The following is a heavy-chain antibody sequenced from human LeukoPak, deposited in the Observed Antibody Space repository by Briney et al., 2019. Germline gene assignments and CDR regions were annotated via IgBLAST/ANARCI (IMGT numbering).Heavy chain of an antibody. V-gene: IGHV4-34*01. CDR2: INHSGST. D-gene: IGHD5-18*01. J-gene: IGHJ4*02. CDR1: GGSFSGYY. Sequence: PSETLSLTCAVYGGSFSGYYWSWIRQPPGKGLEWIGEINHSGSTNYNPSPKSRVTISVDMSKNQFSLKLSSVTAADTAIYYCARDASRIQLWPLWGQGTLVTVSS. CDR3: ARDASRIQLWPL.